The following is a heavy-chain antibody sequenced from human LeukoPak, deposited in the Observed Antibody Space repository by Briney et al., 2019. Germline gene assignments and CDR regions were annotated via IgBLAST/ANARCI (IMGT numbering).Heavy chain of an antibody. Sequence: GGSLRLSCADSGFTFSSYAMSWVRQAPGKWLEWVSAISGSGGSTYYADSVKGRFTISRDNSKNTLYLQMNSLRAEDTAVYYCAKEAWVYYYDSSGYYPYYFDYWGQGTLVTVSS. V-gene: IGHV3-23*01. J-gene: IGHJ4*02. CDR1: GFTFSSYA. CDR3: AKEAWVYYYDSSGYYPYYFDY. CDR2: ISGSGGST. D-gene: IGHD3-22*01.